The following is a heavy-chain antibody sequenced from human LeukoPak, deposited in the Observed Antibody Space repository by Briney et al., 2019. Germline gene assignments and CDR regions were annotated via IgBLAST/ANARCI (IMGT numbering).Heavy chain of an antibody. D-gene: IGHD6-19*01. V-gene: IGHV3-7*01. Sequence: ETLSLTCTVSGGSISSYYWSWVRQAPGKGLEWVANIKQDGSEKYYVDSVKGRFTISRDNVENSLSLQMNSLRAEDTAVYYCARDYSSGWLFDLWGRGTLVTVSS. CDR2: IKQDGSEK. CDR3: ARDYSSGWLFDL. J-gene: IGHJ2*01. CDR1: GGSISSYY.